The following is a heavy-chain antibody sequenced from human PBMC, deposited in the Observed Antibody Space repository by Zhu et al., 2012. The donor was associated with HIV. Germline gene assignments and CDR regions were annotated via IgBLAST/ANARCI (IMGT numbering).Heavy chain of an antibody. V-gene: IGHV3-64*01. CDR1: GFSFSDYS. J-gene: IGHJ4*02. CDR2: ISSSGSNT. D-gene: IGHD5-12*01. Sequence: EVQLVQSGGALVQPGGSLRLSCATSGFSFSDYSLYWVRQSPEKGLEYVSLISSSGSNTFYASSVKGRFIVSRDNSKNTLYLQMDSLTTEDTAVYYCARVGPSGYYYFNYWGQGTPFTVSS. CDR3: ARVGPSGYYYFNY.